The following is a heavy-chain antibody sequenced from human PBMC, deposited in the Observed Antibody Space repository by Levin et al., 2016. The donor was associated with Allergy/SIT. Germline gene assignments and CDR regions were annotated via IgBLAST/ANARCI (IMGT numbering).Heavy chain of an antibody. D-gene: IGHD3-10*01. V-gene: IGHV3-33*01. Sequence: GESLKISCAASGFPFSSFAMHWVRQAPGKGLEWVAVIWYDGSYTYYADSVKGRFTISRDNSENTLHLQMNSLRAEDTAVYFCVSDAGSYNNQAHYFDYWGQGALVTVSS. CDR1: GFPFSSFA. J-gene: IGHJ4*02. CDR3: VSDAGSYNNQAHYFDY. CDR2: IWYDGSYT.